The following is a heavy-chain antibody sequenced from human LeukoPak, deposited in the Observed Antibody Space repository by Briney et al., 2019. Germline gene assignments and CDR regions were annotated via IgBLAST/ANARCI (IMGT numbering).Heavy chain of an antibody. CDR2: IWRDGSNE. Sequence: GGSLRLSCVASGFTFSAYGMHWVRQAPGKGLEWVAVIWRDGSNENYPDSVKGRFTISRDNSKNTLFLQMNSLRTEDTAVYYCARDFGARPSDIWGQGTMVTVSS. CDR1: GFTFSAYG. J-gene: IGHJ3*02. CDR3: ARDFGARPSDI. D-gene: IGHD3-10*01. V-gene: IGHV3-33*01.